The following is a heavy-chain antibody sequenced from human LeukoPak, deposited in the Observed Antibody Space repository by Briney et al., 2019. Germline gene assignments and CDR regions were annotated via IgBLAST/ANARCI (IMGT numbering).Heavy chain of an antibody. CDR3: ARGPRITLIRGGQWYYYMDV. CDR1: GYTFTSYD. CDR2: INPNSGGT. D-gene: IGHD3-10*01. Sequence: ASVKVSCKASGYTFTSYDINWVRQASGQGLEWMGWINPNSGGTNYAQKLQGRVTMTRDTSTSTVYMELSSLRSEDTAVYYCARGPRITLIRGGQWYYYMDVWGKGTTVTISS. V-gene: IGHV1-8*01. J-gene: IGHJ6*03.